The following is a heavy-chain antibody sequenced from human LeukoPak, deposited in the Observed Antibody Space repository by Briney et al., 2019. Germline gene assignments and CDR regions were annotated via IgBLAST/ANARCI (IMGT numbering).Heavy chain of an antibody. CDR2: FDPEDGET. J-gene: IGHJ6*02. Sequence: ASVKVSCKVSGYTLTELSMHWVRQAPGKGLEWMGGFDPEDGETIYAQKFQGRVTMTEDTSSDTGYMELSSLRSEDAAVYYCATDQRGAGLGFVYGSGSFNGLDVWGQGTTVTVSS. V-gene: IGHV1-24*01. D-gene: IGHD3-10*01. CDR1: GYTLTELS. CDR3: ATDQRGAGLGFVYGSGSFNGLDV.